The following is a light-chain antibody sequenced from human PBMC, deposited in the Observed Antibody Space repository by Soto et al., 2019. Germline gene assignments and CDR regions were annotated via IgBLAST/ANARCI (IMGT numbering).Light chain of an antibody. CDR1: QSVSSN. V-gene: IGKV3-15*01. Sequence: EIVMTQSPAILSVSPGERATLSCRASQSVSSNLVWYQQKPGQAPRLLIYGAFTRATGIPDRFSGSGSGTEFTLTISSLQSEDFAVYTCQQYDTWPRTFGQGTKVEIK. CDR2: GAF. J-gene: IGKJ1*01. CDR3: QQYDTWPRT.